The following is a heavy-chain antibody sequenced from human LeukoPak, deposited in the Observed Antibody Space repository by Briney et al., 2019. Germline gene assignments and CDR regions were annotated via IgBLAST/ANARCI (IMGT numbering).Heavy chain of an antibody. J-gene: IGHJ4*02. D-gene: IGHD6-19*01. Sequence: GGSLRLSCAASGFTFSSYVMNWVRQAPGKGLEWVSSINGRGGSTYYADSVKGRFTISRDNSKNTLYLQMNSLRAEDTAVYYCAKDQGYSSGWYNYWGQGTLVTVSS. CDR1: GFTFSSYV. CDR2: INGRGGST. V-gene: IGHV3-23*01. CDR3: AKDQGYSSGWYNY.